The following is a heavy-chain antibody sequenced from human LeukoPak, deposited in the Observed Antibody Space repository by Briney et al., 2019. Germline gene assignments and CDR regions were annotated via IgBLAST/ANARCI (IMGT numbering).Heavy chain of an antibody. CDR1: GGSISSYY. J-gene: IGHJ4*02. CDR2: VYTSGTT. V-gene: IGHV4-4*07. CDR3: ARDRYYGGNVRNYFDY. D-gene: IGHD4-23*01. Sequence: PSETLSLTCTVPGGSISSYYWSWIRQPAGKGLEWIGRVYTSGTTDYNPSLKSRVTMSVDTSKNQFSLKLNSVTAADTAVYYCARDRYYGGNVRNYFDYWGQGTLVTVSS.